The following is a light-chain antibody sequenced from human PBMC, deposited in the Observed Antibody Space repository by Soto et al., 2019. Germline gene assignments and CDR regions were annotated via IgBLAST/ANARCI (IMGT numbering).Light chain of an antibody. V-gene: IGLV2-14*01. CDR2: EVS. Sequence: QSALTQPASASGSPGQSIAISCTGTSSDVGGYNYVSWYQQHPGKAPKLMIYEVSNRPSGVSNRFSGSKSGNTASLTISGLQAEDEADYYCSSYTSSSTYVFGTGTNVTVL. CDR3: SSYTSSSTYV. J-gene: IGLJ1*01. CDR1: SSDVGGYNY.